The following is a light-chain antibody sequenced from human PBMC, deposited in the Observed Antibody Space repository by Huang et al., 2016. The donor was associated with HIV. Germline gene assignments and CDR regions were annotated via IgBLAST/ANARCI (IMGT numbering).Light chain of an antibody. Sequence: EIVLTQSPATLSLSPGERATLSCRASQSVANYLAWYQQKPGQAPRLLIYDASNRATGVPDRFSGSGSGTDFTLTISSLEPEDFAVYYCQQRSNWITFGQGTRLEIK. J-gene: IGKJ5*01. CDR3: QQRSNWIT. V-gene: IGKV3-11*01. CDR1: QSVANY. CDR2: DAS.